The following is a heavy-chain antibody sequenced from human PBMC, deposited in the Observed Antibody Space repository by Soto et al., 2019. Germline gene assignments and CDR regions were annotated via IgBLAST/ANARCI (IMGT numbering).Heavy chain of an antibody. Sequence: GGSLRLSCAASGFTFTNAWMNWVRQAPGKGLEWVGRIKTKTDGGTTDYAAPVKGRFTISRDDSKNTLYLQMNSLKTEDTAVYYCTTDLPNTVGATITFSLAAFDYWGQGTLVTVSS. J-gene: IGHJ4*02. CDR2: IKTKTDGGTT. V-gene: IGHV3-15*07. CDR1: GFTFTNAW. D-gene: IGHD1-26*01. CDR3: TTDLPNTVGATITFSLAAFDY.